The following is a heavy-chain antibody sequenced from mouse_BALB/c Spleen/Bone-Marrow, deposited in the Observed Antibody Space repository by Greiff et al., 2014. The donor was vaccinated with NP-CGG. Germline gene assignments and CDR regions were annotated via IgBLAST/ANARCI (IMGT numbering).Heavy chain of an antibody. CDR2: IYPSDSYT. V-gene: IGHV1-69*02. CDR3: TTGTRFAY. Sequence: VQLQQSGAELVRPGASVKLSCKASGYTFTSYWINWVKQRPGQGLEWIGNIYPSDSYTNYNQKFKDKATLTVDKSSGTAYMQLSSPTSEDSAVYYCTTGTRFAYWGQGTLVTVSA. J-gene: IGHJ3*01. CDR1: GYTFTSYW. D-gene: IGHD4-1*01.